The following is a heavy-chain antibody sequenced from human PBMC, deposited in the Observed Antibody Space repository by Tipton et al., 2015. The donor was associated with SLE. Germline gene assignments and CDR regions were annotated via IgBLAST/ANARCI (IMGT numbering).Heavy chain of an antibody. D-gene: IGHD6-19*01. Sequence: TLSLTCTVSGGSIDSHYWNWIRQPPGKGLEWIGHISYSGSTNYNPPLKSRVTISLDTSRNQFSLSLDSVTAADTAMYYCARDQGNGWYVMTGDYWGQGTLVTVSS. CDR2: ISYSGST. CDR1: GGSIDSHY. CDR3: ARDQGNGWYVMTGDY. J-gene: IGHJ4*02. V-gene: IGHV4-59*11.